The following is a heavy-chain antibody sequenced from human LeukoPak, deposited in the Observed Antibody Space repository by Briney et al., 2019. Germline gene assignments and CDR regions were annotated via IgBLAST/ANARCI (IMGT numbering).Heavy chain of an antibody. CDR3: ARAGRGLRYFDWLTYDY. CDR2: ISSSNSYR. CDR1: GFTFSSYI. D-gene: IGHD3-9*01. Sequence: GGSLRLSCAASGFTFSSYIMNWVRQAPGKGLEWVSSISSSNSYRYYADSVNGRFTIPRDNAKNSLYLQMNSLRAEDTAVYYCARAGRGLRYFDWLTYDYWGQGNLVTVSS. J-gene: IGHJ4*02. V-gene: IGHV3-21*01.